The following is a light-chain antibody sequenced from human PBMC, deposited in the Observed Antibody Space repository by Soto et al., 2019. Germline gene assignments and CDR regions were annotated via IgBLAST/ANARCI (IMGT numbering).Light chain of an antibody. Sequence: ESVLTQSPATLSLSPGERATLSCRASQSVSIDLAWYQQKPGQAPSLLLYDASKRATGIPAMFSGSGSGTDCILTISILEPDDFAVYYCQQRRSCPPTFGGGNKGASK. CDR3: QQRRSCPPT. CDR1: QSVSID. CDR2: DAS. J-gene: IGKJ4*01. V-gene: IGKV3-11*01.